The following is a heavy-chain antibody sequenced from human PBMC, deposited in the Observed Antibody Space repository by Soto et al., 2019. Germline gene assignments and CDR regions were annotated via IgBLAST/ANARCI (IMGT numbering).Heavy chain of an antibody. V-gene: IGHV3-9*01. Sequence: DVQLVESGGGLVQPGRSLRLSCAASGFIFDDFAMHWVRQAPGKGLEWVSGISWNSGSTDYAASVKGRFIISRDNARNSLYLQMNILRPEDTALYYCARDTDSDTWNDPFDYWGQGALVIVS. CDR2: ISWNSGST. CDR3: ARDTDSDTWNDPFDY. D-gene: IGHD1-1*01. J-gene: IGHJ4*02. CDR1: GFIFDDFA.